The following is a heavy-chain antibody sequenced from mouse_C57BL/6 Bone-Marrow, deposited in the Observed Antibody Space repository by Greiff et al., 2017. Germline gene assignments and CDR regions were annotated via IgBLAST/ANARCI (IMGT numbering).Heavy chain of an antibody. V-gene: IGHV1-61*01. CDR3: ARSRYFSFAY. D-gene: IGHD1-1*01. J-gene: IGHJ3*01. Sequence: QVQLQQPGAELVRPGSSVKLSCKASGYTFTSYWMDWVKQRPGQGLEWIGNIYPSDSETHYNQKFKDKATLSVDKSSSTAYMQLSSLTSEDSSVYYFARSRYFSFAYCGPWTLVTVSA. CDR1: GYTFTSYW. CDR2: IYPSDSET.